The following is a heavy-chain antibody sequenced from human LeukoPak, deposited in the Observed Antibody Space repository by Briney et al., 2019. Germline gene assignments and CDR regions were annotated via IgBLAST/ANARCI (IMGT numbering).Heavy chain of an antibody. V-gene: IGHV4-59*01. CDR3: AREDLFRVV. D-gene: IGHD2-2*01. CDR1: GGSISSYY. J-gene: IGHJ4*02. CDR2: IYYSGST. Sequence: PSETLSLTCSVSGGSISSYYWSWIRQPPGKGLEWIGYIYYSGSTNYNPSLKSRVTISVDTSKNQFSLKLSSVTAADTAVYYCAREDLFRVVWGQGTLVTVSS.